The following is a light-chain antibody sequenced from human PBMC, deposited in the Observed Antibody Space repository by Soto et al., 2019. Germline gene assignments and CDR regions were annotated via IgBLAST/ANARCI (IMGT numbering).Light chain of an antibody. CDR3: CSYAGSYV. V-gene: IGLV2-11*01. CDR1: SSDVGGYNY. CDR2: DVS. J-gene: IGLJ1*01. Sequence: QSVLTQPRSVSGSPGQSVTISCTGTSSDVGGYNYVSWYQQHPGKAPKLMIYDVSKRPSGVPDRLSGSKSGNTASLTISGLQAEDEADYYCCSYAGSYVFGTGTKSPS.